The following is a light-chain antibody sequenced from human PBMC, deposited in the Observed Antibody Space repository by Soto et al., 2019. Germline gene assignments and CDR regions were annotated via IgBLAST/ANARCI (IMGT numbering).Light chain of an antibody. J-gene: IGLJ1*01. CDR3: GSYTGSSYV. V-gene: IGLV2-14*01. CDR2: DVS. Sequence: QSVLTQPASVSGSPGQSITISCTGTSSDVGGYNYVSWYQQHPGKAPKLMIYDVSNRPSGVSNRFSGSKSGNTASLTISGLQAEDEADYYCGSYTGSSYVFGTGTKVTVL. CDR1: SSDVGGYNY.